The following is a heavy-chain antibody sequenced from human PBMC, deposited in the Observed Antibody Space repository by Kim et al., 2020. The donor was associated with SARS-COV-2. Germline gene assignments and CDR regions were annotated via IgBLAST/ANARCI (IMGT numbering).Heavy chain of an antibody. Sequence: SETLSLTCAVYGGSFSGYYWSWIRQPPGKGLEWIGEINHSGSTNYNPSLKSRVTISVDTSKNQFSLKLSSVTAADTAVYYCARGVLRYFHFDYWGQGTL. CDR3: ARGVLRYFHFDY. V-gene: IGHV4-34*01. CDR2: INHSGST. J-gene: IGHJ4*02. CDR1: GGSFSGYY. D-gene: IGHD3-9*01.